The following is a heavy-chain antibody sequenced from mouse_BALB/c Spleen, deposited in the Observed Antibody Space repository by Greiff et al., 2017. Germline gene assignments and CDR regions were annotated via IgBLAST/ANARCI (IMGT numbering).Heavy chain of an antibody. CDR1: GFTFSSYA. J-gene: IGHJ2*01. V-gene: IGHV5-9-3*01. CDR2: ISSGGSYT. CDR3: ARRYDYDGYYFDY. D-gene: IGHD2-4*01. Sequence: EVQLQQSGGGLVKPGGSLKLSCAASGFTFSSYAMSWVRQTPEKRLEWVATISSGGSYTYYPDSVKGRFTISRDNAKNTLYLQMSSLRSEDTAMYYCARRYDYDGYYFDYWGQGTTLTVSS.